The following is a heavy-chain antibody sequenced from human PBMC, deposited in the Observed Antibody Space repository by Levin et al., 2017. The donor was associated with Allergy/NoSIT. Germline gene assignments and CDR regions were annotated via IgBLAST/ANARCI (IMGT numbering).Heavy chain of an antibody. Sequence: SETLSLTCTVSGGSISSYYWSWIRQPPGKGLEWIGYIYYSESTNYNPSLKSRVTISVDTSKNQFSLKLSSVTAADTAVYYWARGKYGLLPWGQGTLVTVSS. V-gene: IGHV4-59*01. CDR3: ARGKYGLLP. CDR1: GGSISSYY. CDR2: IYYSEST. D-gene: IGHD3-10*01. J-gene: IGHJ5*02.